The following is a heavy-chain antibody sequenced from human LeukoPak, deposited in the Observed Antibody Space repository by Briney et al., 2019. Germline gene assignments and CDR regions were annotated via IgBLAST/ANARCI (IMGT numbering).Heavy chain of an antibody. CDR3: AKDHGDYEGFDY. J-gene: IGHJ4*02. D-gene: IGHD4-17*01. Sequence: PGGSLRLSCAASGFTFSSYGMHWVRQAPGKGLEWVAVISYDGSNNYYADSVKGRFTISRDNSKNTLYLQMNSLRAEDTAVYYCAKDHGDYEGFDYWGQGTLVTVSS. V-gene: IGHV3-30*18. CDR1: GFTFSSYG. CDR2: ISYDGSNN.